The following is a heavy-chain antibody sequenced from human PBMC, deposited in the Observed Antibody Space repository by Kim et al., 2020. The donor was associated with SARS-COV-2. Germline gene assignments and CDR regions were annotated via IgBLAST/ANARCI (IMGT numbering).Heavy chain of an antibody. D-gene: IGHD3-10*01. Sequence: SETLSLTCTVSGGSISSGDYYWSWIRQPPGKGLEWIGYIYYSGSTYYNPSLKSRVTISVDTSKNQFSLKLSSVTAADTAVYYCAREALGDYYFDYWGQGTLVTVSS. V-gene: IGHV4-30-4*01. CDR2: IYYSGST. CDR3: AREALGDYYFDY. CDR1: GGSISSGDYY. J-gene: IGHJ4*02.